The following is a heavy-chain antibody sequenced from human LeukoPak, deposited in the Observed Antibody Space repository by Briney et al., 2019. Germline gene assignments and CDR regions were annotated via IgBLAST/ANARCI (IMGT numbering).Heavy chain of an antibody. J-gene: IGHJ5*02. CDR2: INPNSGGT. CDR1: GYTFTGYY. V-gene: IGHV1-2*02. D-gene: IGHD6-13*01. CDR3: ARDRSELSIAAAGLFWFDP. Sequence: GASVKVSCKASGYTFTGYYMHWVRQAPGQGLEWMGWINPNSGGTNYAQKFQGRVTMTRDTSISTAYMELSRLRSDDTAGYYCARDRSELSIAAAGLFWFDPWGQGTLVTVSS.